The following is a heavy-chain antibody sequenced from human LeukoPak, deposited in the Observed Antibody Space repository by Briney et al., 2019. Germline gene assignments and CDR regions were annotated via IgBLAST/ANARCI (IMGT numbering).Heavy chain of an antibody. CDR1: GGSISSGSYY. D-gene: IGHD3-3*01. Sequence: SQTLSLTCTVSGGSISSGSYYWSWIRQPAGKGLEWIGRIYTSGSTNYNPSLKSRVTISVDTSKNQFSLKLSSVTAADTAVYYCARDLYDFWSARPPNQRSAFDIWGQGTMVTVSS. CDR3: ARDLYDFWSARPPNQRSAFDI. V-gene: IGHV4-61*02. J-gene: IGHJ3*02. CDR2: IYTSGST.